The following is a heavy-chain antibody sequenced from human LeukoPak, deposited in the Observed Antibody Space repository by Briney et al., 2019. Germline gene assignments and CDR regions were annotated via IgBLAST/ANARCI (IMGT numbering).Heavy chain of an antibody. J-gene: IGHJ5*02. Sequence: GGSLRLSCAASGFTFSSYWMSWVRQAPGKGLEWVADIKQDGSEKYYVDSVKGRFTISRDNAKNSLYLQMNSLRAEDTAVYYCARGDLGYCSSTSCYCNWFDPWGQGTLVTVSS. CDR1: GFTFSSYW. CDR3: ARGDLGYCSSTSCYCNWFDP. V-gene: IGHV3-7*03. CDR2: IKQDGSEK. D-gene: IGHD2-2*01.